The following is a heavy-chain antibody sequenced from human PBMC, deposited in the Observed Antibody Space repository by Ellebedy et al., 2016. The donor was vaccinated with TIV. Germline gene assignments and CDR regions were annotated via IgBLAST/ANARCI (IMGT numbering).Heavy chain of an antibody. D-gene: IGHD4-17*01. V-gene: IGHV1-24*01. CDR2: FDPEDGET. Sequence: AASVKVSCKVSGYTLTDLSMHWVRQAPGKGLEWMGGFDPEDGETIYAQKFQGRVTMTEDTSTDTAYMELSSLRSEDTAVYYCATVMTTVTNEAFHIWGQGTMVTVSS. J-gene: IGHJ3*02. CDR3: ATVMTTVTNEAFHI. CDR1: GYTLTDLS.